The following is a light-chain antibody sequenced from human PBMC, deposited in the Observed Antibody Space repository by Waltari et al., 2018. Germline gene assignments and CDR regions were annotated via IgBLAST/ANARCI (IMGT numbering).Light chain of an antibody. CDR1: TLGAKF. J-gene: IGLJ1*01. Sequence: SYELTQPPSVSVSPGQTASIPCPGDTLGAKFACWYQQKPGQSPLLVIYEDSKRPSGIPERFSGSNSGNTATLTISGTQAMDEADYYCQAWDSSTYVFGTGTKVTVL. CDR3: QAWDSSTYV. CDR2: EDS. V-gene: IGLV3-1*01.